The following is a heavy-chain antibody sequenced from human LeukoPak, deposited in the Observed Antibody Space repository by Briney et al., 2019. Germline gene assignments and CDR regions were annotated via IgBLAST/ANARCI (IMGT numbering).Heavy chain of an antibody. D-gene: IGHD3-10*01. Sequence: ASVKVSCKASGYTFSDYGVSWVRQAPGQGLEWMGWINPNGGGTNYAQKFQGRVTMTTDTSISTAYMELGGLRYDDTAVYYCARVSSSGDYYDNWGQGTLVTVSS. J-gene: IGHJ4*02. CDR3: ARVSSSGDYYDN. CDR1: GYTFSDYG. V-gene: IGHV1-2*02. CDR2: INPNGGGT.